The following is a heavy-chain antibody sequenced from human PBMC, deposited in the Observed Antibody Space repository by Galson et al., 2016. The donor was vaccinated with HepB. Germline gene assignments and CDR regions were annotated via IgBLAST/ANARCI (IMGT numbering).Heavy chain of an antibody. J-gene: IGHJ4*02. CDR2: ISGSGDRT. Sequence: SLRLSCAASGFTFSSYSMSWVRQAPGKGLEWVSAISGSGDRTYYTDSVKGRFTISRDNSKNTLYLQMSSLRAEDTAVYYCTKEGLKSDAQLWGQGTLVTVSS. CDR1: GFTFSSYS. V-gene: IGHV3-23*01. D-gene: IGHD1-1*01. CDR3: TKEGLKSDAQL.